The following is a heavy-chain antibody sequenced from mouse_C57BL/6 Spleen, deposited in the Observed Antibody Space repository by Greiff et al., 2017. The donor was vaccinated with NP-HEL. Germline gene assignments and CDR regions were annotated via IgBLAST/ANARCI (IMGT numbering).Heavy chain of an antibody. V-gene: IGHV1-82*01. J-gene: IGHJ1*03. CDR3: ARFPYYYGSSPRYFDV. CDR2: IYPGDGDT. D-gene: IGHD1-1*01. Sequence: LQESGPELVKPGASVKISCKASGYAFSSSWMNWVKQRPGKGLEWIGRIYPGDGDTNYNGKFKGKATLTADKSSSTAYMQLSSLTSEDSAVYFCARFPYYYGSSPRYFDVWGTGTTVTVSS. CDR1: GYAFSSSW.